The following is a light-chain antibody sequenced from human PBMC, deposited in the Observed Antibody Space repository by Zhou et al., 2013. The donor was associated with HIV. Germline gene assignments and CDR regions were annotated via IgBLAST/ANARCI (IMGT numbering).Light chain of an antibody. CDR3: QQYGNSPRT. V-gene: IGKV3-20*01. CDR1: QSVSSNY. CDR2: GAS. Sequence: EIVLTQSPGTLSLSPGERATLSCRASQSVSSNYLAWYQQKPGQAPRLLIYGASRRATGIPDRFSGSGSGTVFILTISRLEPEDSAVFYCQQYGNSPRTFGQGTKLEIK. J-gene: IGKJ1*01.